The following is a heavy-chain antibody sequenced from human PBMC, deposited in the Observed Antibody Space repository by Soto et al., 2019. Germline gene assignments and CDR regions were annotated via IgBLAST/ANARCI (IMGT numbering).Heavy chain of an antibody. Sequence: QAQLVESGGGVVQPGRSLRLSCAAAGFTFSSFAVHWVRQAPGKGLEWVAVISYDGRNEYYADSVKGRFTISRDNSKNTLYLQMNSLRAEDTAVYYCARDLGDYDGEKSHYYYGVDVWGQGTTVTVSS. J-gene: IGHJ6*02. CDR3: ARDLGDYDGEKSHYYYGVDV. CDR2: ISYDGRNE. CDR1: GFTFSSFA. V-gene: IGHV3-30*01. D-gene: IGHD4-17*01.